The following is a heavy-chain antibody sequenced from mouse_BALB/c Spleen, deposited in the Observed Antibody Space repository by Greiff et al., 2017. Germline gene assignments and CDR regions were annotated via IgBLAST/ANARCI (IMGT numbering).Heavy chain of an antibody. V-gene: IGHV1-82*01. CDR1: GYAFSSSW. D-gene: IGHD1-1*01. CDR2: INPGDGDT. Sequence: QVQLQQSGPELVKPGASVKISCKASGYAFSSSWMNWVKQRPGQGLEWIGRINPGDGDTNYNGKFKGKATLTADKSSSTAYMQLSSLTSVDSAVYFCARSSYFDYWGQGTTLTVSS. J-gene: IGHJ2*01. CDR3: ARSSYFDY.